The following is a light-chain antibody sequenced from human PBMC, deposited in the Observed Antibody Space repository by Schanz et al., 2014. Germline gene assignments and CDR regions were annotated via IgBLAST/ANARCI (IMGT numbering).Light chain of an antibody. Sequence: QSALTQPASVSGSPGQSITISCTGTSSDLGSYNLVSWYQQHPGKAPKLMIYEGSKRPSGVSNRFSGSGSGNTASLTISGLQAEDEADYYCCSYAGRPWVFGGGTKLTVL. CDR3: CSYAGRPWV. V-gene: IGLV2-23*01. CDR2: EGS. CDR1: SSDLGSYNL. J-gene: IGLJ3*02.